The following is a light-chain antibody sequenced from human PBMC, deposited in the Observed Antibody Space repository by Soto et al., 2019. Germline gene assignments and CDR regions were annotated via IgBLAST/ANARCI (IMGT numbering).Light chain of an antibody. CDR3: QQSNSTPQT. V-gene: IGKV1-39*01. CDR2: AAS. CDR1: QTITTS. Sequence: DIQMTQSPSTLSASLGDRVAITCRASQTITTSLTWYRQKPGKAPNLLIYAASTLQSGVPSRFSGIGSGTDFNLTISSLQPEDFATYYCQQSNSTPQTFGKGTKVDIK. J-gene: IGKJ1*01.